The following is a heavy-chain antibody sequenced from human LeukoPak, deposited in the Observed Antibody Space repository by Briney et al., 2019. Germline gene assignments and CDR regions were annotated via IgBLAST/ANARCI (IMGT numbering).Heavy chain of an antibody. CDR3: ARGERAAAANNWFDP. J-gene: IGHJ5*02. Sequence: SQTLSLTCTVSGGSISSGGYYWSWIRQHPGKGLEWIGYIYYSGSTYYNPSLKSRVTISVDTSKNQFSLKLSSVTAADTAVYYCARGERAAAANNWFDPWGQGTLVTVSS. V-gene: IGHV4-31*03. D-gene: IGHD6-13*01. CDR1: GGSISSGGYY. CDR2: IYYSGST.